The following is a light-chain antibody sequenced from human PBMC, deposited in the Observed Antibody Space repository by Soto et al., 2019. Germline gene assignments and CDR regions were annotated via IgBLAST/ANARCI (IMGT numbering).Light chain of an antibody. CDR2: GAS. CDR3: QQYGSSPRT. Sequence: EIVLTQSPGTLSLSPGDRATLSCRASQSVSSNSLAWYQQKSGQAPRLLIYGASIRATGIPDRFSGSGSGADCTLTISRLEPEDFAVYYCQQYGSSPRTFGQGTKVE. J-gene: IGKJ1*01. V-gene: IGKV3-20*01. CDR1: QSVSSNS.